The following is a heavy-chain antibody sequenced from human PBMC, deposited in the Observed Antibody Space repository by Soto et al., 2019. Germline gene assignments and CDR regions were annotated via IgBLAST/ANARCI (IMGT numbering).Heavy chain of an antibody. CDR2: IYYSGST. Sequence: SETLSLTCTFSGGCFSSYYWSLIRHPPGKGLEWIGYIYYSGSTNYNPSLKSRVTISVDTSKNQFSLKLSSVTAADTAVYYCARDYSGYGIGEFDYWGQGTLVTVSS. V-gene: IGHV4-59*01. CDR1: GGCFSSYY. J-gene: IGHJ4*02. D-gene: IGHD5-12*01. CDR3: ARDYSGYGIGEFDY.